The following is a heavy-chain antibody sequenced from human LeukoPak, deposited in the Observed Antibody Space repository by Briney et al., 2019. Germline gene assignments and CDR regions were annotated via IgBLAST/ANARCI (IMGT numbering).Heavy chain of an antibody. Sequence: GGSLRLSCAASGFTFSSYWMNWVRQAPGKGLEWVANINQDGSEKYYVDSVKGRFTISRDNAKNSLYLQMNSLRAEDTVVYYCARDDWVAAAGYYYYYGMDVWGQGTTVTVSS. CDR3: ARDDWVAAAGYYYYYGMDV. CDR1: GFTFSSYW. J-gene: IGHJ6*02. D-gene: IGHD6-13*01. CDR2: INQDGSEK. V-gene: IGHV3-7*01.